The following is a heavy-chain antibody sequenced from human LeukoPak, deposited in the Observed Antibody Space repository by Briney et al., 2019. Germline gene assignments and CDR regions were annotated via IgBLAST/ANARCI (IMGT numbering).Heavy chain of an antibody. CDR2: ISDDGRRK. Sequence: GGSLRLSCAASGFSFISYGMHWVRQAPGKGLEWVGVISDDGRRKGYADSVKGRFTISRDNSKDTLYLQMNSLRAEDTAVYYCAKRPSDYGDYVSYFDYWGQGTLVTVSS. CDR3: AKRPSDYGDYVSYFDY. D-gene: IGHD4-17*01. V-gene: IGHV3-30*18. J-gene: IGHJ4*02. CDR1: GFSFISYG.